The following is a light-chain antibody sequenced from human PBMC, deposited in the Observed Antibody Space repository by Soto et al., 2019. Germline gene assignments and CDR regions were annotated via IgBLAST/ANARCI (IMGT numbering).Light chain of an antibody. Sequence: NVFTQAPATLSLSPGESATLSCRASQSVRNFLAWYQQIPGQAPRLLIYDISNRATGIPARFSGGGSGTDFTLTISSLEPEDFAVYYCQQHSNWPITFGQGTRLEI. CDR2: DIS. CDR1: QSVRNF. CDR3: QQHSNWPIT. V-gene: IGKV3-11*01. J-gene: IGKJ5*01.